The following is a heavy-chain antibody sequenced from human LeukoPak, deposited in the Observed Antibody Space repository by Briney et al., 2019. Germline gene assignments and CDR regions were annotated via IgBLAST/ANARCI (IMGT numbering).Heavy chain of an antibody. D-gene: IGHD3-22*01. J-gene: IGHJ4*02. V-gene: IGHV4-34*01. CDR2: INHSGST. CDR3: ARVTGYMIEDYFDY. Sequence: KPSETLSLTCAVYGGSFSGYYWSWIRQPPGKGLEWIGEINHSGSTNNNPSLKSRVTISVDTSKNQFSLKLSSVTAADTAVYYCARVTGYMIEDYFDYWGQGTLVTVSS. CDR1: GGSFSGYY.